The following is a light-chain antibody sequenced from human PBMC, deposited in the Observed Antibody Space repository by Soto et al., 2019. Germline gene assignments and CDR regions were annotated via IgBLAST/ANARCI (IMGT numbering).Light chain of an antibody. Sequence: QSVLTQPPSASGTPGQRVTISCSGSSSNIGSNAVNWYQQLPGTAPKLLIYNTNQRPSGAPDRFSGSKSGTSASLAISGLQSEDEADYYCSSYTSKSSLIFGGGTKVTVL. CDR3: SSYTSKSSLI. CDR2: NTN. CDR1: SSNIGSNA. V-gene: IGLV1-44*01. J-gene: IGLJ2*01.